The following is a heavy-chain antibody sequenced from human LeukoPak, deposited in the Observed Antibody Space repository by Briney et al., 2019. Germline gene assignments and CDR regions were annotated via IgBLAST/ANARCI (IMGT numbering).Heavy chain of an antibody. Sequence: SETLSLTCAVYGGSFSGYYWSWIRQPPGKGLEWIGEINHSGSTNYNPSLKSRVTISVDTSKNQFSLKLSSVTAADTAVYYCARQGGLWFGELAIDYWGQGTLVTVSS. CDR3: ARQGGLWFGELAIDY. V-gene: IGHV4-34*01. CDR1: GGSFSGYY. CDR2: INHSGST. D-gene: IGHD3-10*01. J-gene: IGHJ4*02.